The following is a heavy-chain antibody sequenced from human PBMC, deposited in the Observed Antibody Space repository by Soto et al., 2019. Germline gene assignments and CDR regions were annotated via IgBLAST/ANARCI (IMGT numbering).Heavy chain of an antibody. Sequence: LTCAVSGGSFTSNNWWTWVRQPPGQGLEWIGEIYRTGSTNYNPSLKSRVTISLDKSENQSSLKVTSLTAADTAVYYCASRDPGTSVDYWGQGTLVTVSS. CDR2: IYRTGST. CDR3: ASRDPGTSVDY. V-gene: IGHV4-4*02. CDR1: GGSFTSNNW. D-gene: IGHD1-7*01. J-gene: IGHJ4*02.